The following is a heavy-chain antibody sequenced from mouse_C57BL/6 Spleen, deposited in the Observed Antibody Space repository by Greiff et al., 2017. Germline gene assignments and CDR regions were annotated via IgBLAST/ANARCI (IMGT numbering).Heavy chain of an antibody. V-gene: IGHV1-55*01. CDR2: IYPGSGST. CDR1: GYTFTSYW. D-gene: IGHD1-1*01. Sequence: QVQLQQSGAELVKPGASVKMSCKASGYTFTSYWITWVKQRPGQGLEWIGDIYPGSGSTNYNEKFKSKATLTVDTSSSTAYMQLSSLTSEDSAVYYCARAIPLDYGRSYWYFDVWGTGTTVTVSS. CDR3: ARAIPLDYGRSYWYFDV. J-gene: IGHJ1*03.